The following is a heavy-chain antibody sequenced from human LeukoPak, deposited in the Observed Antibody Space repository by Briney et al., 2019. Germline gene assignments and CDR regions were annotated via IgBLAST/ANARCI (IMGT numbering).Heavy chain of an antibody. Sequence: ASVKVSCKASGYTFTAHYLHWVRQAPGQGLEWMAWINHNSGGTKYAEKFQGRVTVTRNTSTSTAYMELSRLRSDDTAVYYCARGTDYGDYGGTWFYYYYMDVWGEGTTVTVSS. V-gene: IGHV1-2*02. J-gene: IGHJ6*03. D-gene: IGHD4-17*01. CDR1: GYTFTAHY. CDR2: INHNSGGT. CDR3: ARGTDYGDYGGTWFYYYYMDV.